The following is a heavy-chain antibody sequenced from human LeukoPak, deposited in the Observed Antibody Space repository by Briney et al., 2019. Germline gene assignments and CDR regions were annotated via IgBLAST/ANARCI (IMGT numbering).Heavy chain of an antibody. CDR1: GGSISSHY. V-gene: IGHV4-59*11. D-gene: IGHD3-3*01. CDR2: IYYSGST. CDR3: ARTDYHYDLWSGYYFHWFDP. Sequence: SETLSLTCTVSGGSISSHYWSWIRQPPGKGLEWIGYIYYSGSTNYNPSLKSRVTISVDTSKNQFSLKLSSVTAADTAVYYCARTDYHYDLWSGYYFHWFDPWGQGTLVTVSS. J-gene: IGHJ5*02.